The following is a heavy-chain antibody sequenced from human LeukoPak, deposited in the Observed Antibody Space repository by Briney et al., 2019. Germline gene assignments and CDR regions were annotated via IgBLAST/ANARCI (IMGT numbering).Heavy chain of an antibody. Sequence: SGGSLRLSCAASGFTFSTYSMNWVRQAPGKGLEWVSSISSSSSYIYYADSVKGRFTISRDNAKNSLYLQMNSLRAEDTAVCYCAMEGYSGNYPAYWGQGTLVTVSS. CDR1: GFTFSTYS. CDR3: AMEGYSGNYPAY. V-gene: IGHV3-21*01. J-gene: IGHJ4*02. CDR2: ISSSSSYI. D-gene: IGHD1-26*01.